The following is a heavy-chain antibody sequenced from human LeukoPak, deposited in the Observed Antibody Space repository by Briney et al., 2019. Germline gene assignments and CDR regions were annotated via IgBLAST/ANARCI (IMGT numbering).Heavy chain of an antibody. V-gene: IGHV6-1*01. CDR2: TYYRSRWYH. Sequence: SHTLSLTCDITGDSVSTNIGVWNWIRQSPSRGLEWLGRTYYRSRWYHEYAVSVQSRITINPDTAKNYFSLQLNSVTPEDTALYYCARGFMMSRDARAMDVWGQGTPVTVTS. D-gene: IGHD3-16*01. CDR3: ARGFMMSRDARAMDV. CDR1: GDSVSTNIGV. J-gene: IGHJ6*02.